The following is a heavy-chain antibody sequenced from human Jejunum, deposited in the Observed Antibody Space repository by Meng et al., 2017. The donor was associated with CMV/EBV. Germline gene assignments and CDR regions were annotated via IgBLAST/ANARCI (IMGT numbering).Heavy chain of an antibody. J-gene: IGHJ3*02. Sequence: GFTFSSYAMSWVRQAPGKGLEWVSLIYSGGSSTYYADSVKGRFTISRDNSKNTLYLQMNSLRAEDTAVYYCVKAFYSGSYLDAFDIWGQGTMVTVSS. V-gene: IGHV3-23*03. CDR2: IYSGGSST. CDR3: VKAFYSGSYLDAFDI. D-gene: IGHD1-26*01. CDR1: GFTFSSYA.